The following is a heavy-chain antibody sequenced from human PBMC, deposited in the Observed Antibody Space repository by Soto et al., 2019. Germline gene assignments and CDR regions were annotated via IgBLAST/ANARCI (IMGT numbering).Heavy chain of an antibody. CDR1: GFTFTSYT. Sequence: WGSLRLSCAASGFTFTSYTTSGVRQAPGKWVPWGVSVSGSGGSTYYADSVKGRFTISRDNSKNTLYLQMNSLRAGDTAVYYCAKDHEYSGYGIFDYWGQGTLVTVSS. J-gene: IGHJ4*02. CDR2: VSGSGGST. V-gene: IGHV3-23*01. CDR3: AKDHEYSGYGIFDY. D-gene: IGHD5-12*01.